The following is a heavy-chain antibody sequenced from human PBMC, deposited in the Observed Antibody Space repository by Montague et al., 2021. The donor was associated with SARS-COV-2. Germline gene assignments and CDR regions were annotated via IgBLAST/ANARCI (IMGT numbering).Heavy chain of an antibody. D-gene: IGHD6-19*01. CDR2: TYYRSKWYV. J-gene: IGHJ5*02. V-gene: IGHV6-1*01. CDR3: ARSKLLRSGYSSGWYGPGWFDP. CDR1: GDSVSSNSGA. Sequence: CAIPGDSVSSNSGAWNWIRLSPSRGLEWLGRTYYRSKWYVDYAGSVRSRITINPDTSKNQFSLQMSSVTPDDTAVYYCARSKLLRSGYSSGWYGPGWFDPWGQGTPVTVSS.